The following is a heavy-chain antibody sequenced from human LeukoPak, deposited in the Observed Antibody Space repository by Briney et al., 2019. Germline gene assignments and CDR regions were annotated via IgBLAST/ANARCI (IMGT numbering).Heavy chain of an antibody. CDR1: GFIFSNYG. V-gene: IGHV3-30*18. J-gene: IGHJ1*01. CDR3: AKEPTSYSSGWYFHH. Sequence: GGSLRLSCAASGFIFSNYGMHWVRQAPGKGLEWMAVISHDGRTEFYADSVKGRFTISRDNSKNTLDLQMFSLRAEDTAVYYCAKEPTSYSSGWYFHHWGQGTLVTVSS. D-gene: IGHD6-25*01. CDR2: ISHDGRTE.